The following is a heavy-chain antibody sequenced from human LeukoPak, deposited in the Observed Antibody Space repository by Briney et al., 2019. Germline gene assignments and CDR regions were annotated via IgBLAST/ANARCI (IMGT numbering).Heavy chain of an antibody. J-gene: IGHJ4*02. CDR1: GGSISNSY. Sequence: SETLSLTCSVSGGSISNSYWSWIRQPAGKGLEWIGRIHASGSTNYNSSLKGRVTMSIDTSKIQFSLKLKSVTAADTAIYFCAREYGDFDYWGRGTLVAVSS. CDR3: AREYGDFDY. V-gene: IGHV4-4*07. CDR2: IHASGST. D-gene: IGHD4/OR15-4a*01.